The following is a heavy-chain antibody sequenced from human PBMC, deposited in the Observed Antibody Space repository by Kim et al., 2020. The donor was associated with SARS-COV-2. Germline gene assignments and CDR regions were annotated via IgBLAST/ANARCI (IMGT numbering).Heavy chain of an antibody. CDR2: MTPNSDNT. CDR1: GYTFSNND. D-gene: IGHD3-3*01. Sequence: ASVKVSCKASGYTFSNNDINWVRQAPGQGLEWMGWMTPNSDNTVYAQKFQGRVTMTRNTSISTAYMELSSLRTDDTAVYYCARGHDFWSGWGYYYYYMDVWGKGTTVTVSS. V-gene: IGHV1-8*01. J-gene: IGHJ6*03. CDR3: ARGHDFWSGWGYYYYYMDV.